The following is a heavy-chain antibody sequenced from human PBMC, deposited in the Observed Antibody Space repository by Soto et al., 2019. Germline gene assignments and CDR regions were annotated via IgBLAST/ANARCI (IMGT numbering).Heavy chain of an antibody. V-gene: IGHV4-4*02. CDR2: IYHRGST. CDR3: VRSKDDTSGYYKSWWWFDP. Sequence: SETLSLTCAVSGDSISSSNWWSWVRQPPGKGLEWIGYIYHRGSTNYNPSLKSRVTLSVDTSKNQFSLRLTSVTAADTAVYYSVRSKDDTSGYYKSWWWFDPWGQGTLVTVSS. CDR1: GDSISSSNW. D-gene: IGHD3-22*01. J-gene: IGHJ5*02.